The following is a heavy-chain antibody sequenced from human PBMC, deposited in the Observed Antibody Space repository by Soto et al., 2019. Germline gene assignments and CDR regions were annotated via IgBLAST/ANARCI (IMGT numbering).Heavy chain of an antibody. CDR3: AREGYCSGGSCYKGYYGMDV. Sequence: QVQLQESGPGLVKPSQTLSLTCTVSGGSISSGDDYWSWIRQPPGKGLEWIGYIYYSGSTYYNPSLKIRVTISVYTSKNQFSLKRSSVTAADTAVYYCAREGYCSGGSCYKGYYGMDVWGQGTTVTVSS. V-gene: IGHV4-30-4*01. J-gene: IGHJ6*02. CDR1: GGSISSGDDY. D-gene: IGHD2-15*01. CDR2: IYYSGST.